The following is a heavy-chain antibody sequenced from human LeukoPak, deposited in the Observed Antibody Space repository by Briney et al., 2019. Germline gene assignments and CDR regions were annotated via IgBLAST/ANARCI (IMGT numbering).Heavy chain of an antibody. CDR3: VRTPRD. D-gene: IGHD2-21*01. CDR1: GASIISPYW. J-gene: IGHJ4*02. CDR2: IYHDGNT. V-gene: IGHV4-4*02. Sequence: PSGTPSLTCAVSGASIISPYWLTWVRQPPGKGLEWVGEIYHDGNTNYNPSLKSRLSVSLDKSRNQFSLKLSFVTAADTAVYYCVRTPRDWGQGILVTVSS.